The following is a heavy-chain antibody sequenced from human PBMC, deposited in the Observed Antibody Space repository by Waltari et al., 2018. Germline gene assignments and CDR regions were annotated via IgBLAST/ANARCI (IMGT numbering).Heavy chain of an antibody. CDR3: ARVTNCSGGSCYFVYFDY. D-gene: IGHD2-15*01. V-gene: IGHV1-3*01. CDR2: INAGNGNT. Sequence: QVQLVQSGAEVKKPGSSVKVSCKASGYTFTSYAMHWVRQAPGQRLEWMGWINAGNGNTKYSQKFQGRVTMTRDTSASTAYMELSSLRSEDTAVYYCARVTNCSGGSCYFVYFDYWGQGTLVIVAS. CDR1: GYTFTSYA. J-gene: IGHJ4*02.